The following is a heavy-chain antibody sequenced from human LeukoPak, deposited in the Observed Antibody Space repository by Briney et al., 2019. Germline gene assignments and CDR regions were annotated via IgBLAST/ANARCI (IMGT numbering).Heavy chain of an antibody. Sequence: SETLSLTCAVYGGSFSGYYWSWIRQPPGKGLEWIGEINHSGSTNYNPSLKSRATISVDTSKNQFSLKLSSVTAADTAVYYCARSRTRWFDPWGQGTLVTVSS. CDR1: GGSFSGYY. V-gene: IGHV4-34*01. CDR3: ARSRTRWFDP. D-gene: IGHD2-2*01. J-gene: IGHJ5*02. CDR2: INHSGST.